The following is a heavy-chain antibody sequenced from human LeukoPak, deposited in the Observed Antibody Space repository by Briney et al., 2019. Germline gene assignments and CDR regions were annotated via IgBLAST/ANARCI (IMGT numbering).Heavy chain of an antibody. CDR3: ARRVLSGSSSWYPPYYYYYYMDV. D-gene: IGHD6-13*01. J-gene: IGHJ6*03. CDR2: INPNSGNT. CDR1: GYTFTSYD. Sequence: GASVKVSCKASGYTFTSYDINWVRQATGQGLEWMGWINPNSGNTGYVQKFQGRVTMTTDTSTSTAYMELRSLRSDDTAVYYCARRVLSGSSSWYPPYYYYYYMDVWGKGTTVTVSS. V-gene: IGHV1-8*02.